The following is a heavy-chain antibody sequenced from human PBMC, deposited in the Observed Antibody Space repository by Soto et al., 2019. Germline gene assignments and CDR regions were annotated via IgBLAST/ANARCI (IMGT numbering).Heavy chain of an antibody. J-gene: IGHJ6*03. Sequence: ASVKVSCKASGYTFTGYYMHWVRQAPGQGLEWMGWINPNSGGTNYAQKFQGWVTMTRDTSISTAYMELSRLRSDDTAVYYCARGRLEVVPAAIDTRDYYYYYMDVWGKGTTVTVSS. CDR2: INPNSGGT. D-gene: IGHD2-2*01. CDR1: GYTFTGYY. CDR3: ARGRLEVVPAAIDTRDYYYYYMDV. V-gene: IGHV1-2*04.